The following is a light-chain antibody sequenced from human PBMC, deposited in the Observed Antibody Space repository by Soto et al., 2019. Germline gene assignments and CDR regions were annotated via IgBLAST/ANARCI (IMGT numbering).Light chain of an antibody. J-gene: IGLJ1*01. CDR2: DVS. CDR1: SXDIGGYKY. V-gene: IGLV2-14*01. Sequence: QSALTQPASVSGXPXXXXTXSCTXTSXDIGGYKYVSWYQQHPGKAPKLMIYDVSNRPSGVSNRFSGSKSGNTATLTISGLQGEDEAEYYCSSYTGGSTYVFGTGTKLTVL. CDR3: SSYTGGSTYV.